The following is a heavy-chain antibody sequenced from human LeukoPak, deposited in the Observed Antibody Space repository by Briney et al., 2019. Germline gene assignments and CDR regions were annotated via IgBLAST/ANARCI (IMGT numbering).Heavy chain of an antibody. CDR1: GFTFSSYA. V-gene: IGHV3-30-3*01. CDR3: ARDGYNSCDY. J-gene: IGHJ4*02. CDR2: ISYDGSNK. D-gene: IGHD5-24*01. Sequence: GRSLRRSCAASGFTFSSYAMHWVRQAPGKGLEWVAVISYDGSNKYYADSVEGRFTTSRDNSKNTLCLQMNSLRAEDTAVYYCARDGYNSCDYWGQGTLVTVSS.